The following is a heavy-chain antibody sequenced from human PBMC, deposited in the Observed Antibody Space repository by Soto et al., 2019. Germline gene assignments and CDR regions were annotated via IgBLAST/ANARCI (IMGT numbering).Heavy chain of an antibody. V-gene: IGHV1-3*01. Sequence: ASVKVSCKASGYTSTRYTMNWVRQAPGQRLEWMGWINPDNGNTKSSQKFQDRVIITRDTSASTAYMDLSSLRSEDTAVYYCARGIATGQLDPWGQGTLVTVSS. CDR1: GYTSTRYT. CDR3: ARGIATGQLDP. CDR2: INPDNGNT. J-gene: IGHJ5*02. D-gene: IGHD2-15*01.